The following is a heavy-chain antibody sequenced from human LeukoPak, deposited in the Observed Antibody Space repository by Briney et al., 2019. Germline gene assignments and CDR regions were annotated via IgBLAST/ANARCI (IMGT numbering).Heavy chain of an antibody. D-gene: IGHD3-9*01. J-gene: IGHJ3*02. V-gene: IGHV3-73*01. CDR3: TRHYDILTGYYGGAFDI. CDR2: IRSKANSYAT. CDR1: GFTFSGCA. Sequence: GGSLRLSCAASGFTFSGCAMHWVRQASGKGLEWVGRIRSKANSYATAYAAPVKGRFTISRDDSKNTAYLQMNSLKTEDTAVYYCTRHYDILTGYYGGAFDIWGQGTMVTVSS.